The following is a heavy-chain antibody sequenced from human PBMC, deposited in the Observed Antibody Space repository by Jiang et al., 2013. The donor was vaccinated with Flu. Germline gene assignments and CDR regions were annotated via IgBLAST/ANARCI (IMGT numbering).Heavy chain of an antibody. V-gene: IGHV1-18*01. CDR2: ISAYNGDT. Sequence: SVKVSCKASGYSFTTYGISWVRQAPGQGLEWMGWISAYNGDTHYAQNLQGRVTMTTDTSTSTAYMELRSLRSDDTAVYYCARYPRGYSYRFDPWGQGTLVTVSS. J-gene: IGHJ5*02. D-gene: IGHD5-18*01. CDR3: ARYPRGYSYRFDP. CDR1: GYSFTTYG.